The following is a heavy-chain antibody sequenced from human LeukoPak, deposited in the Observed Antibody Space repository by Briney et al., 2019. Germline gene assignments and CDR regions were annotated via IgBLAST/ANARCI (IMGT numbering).Heavy chain of an antibody. Sequence: GRSLRLSCPASGFTFSSYGMSWVRQAPGKWLGWVSAISGSGGSTYYADSVKGRFTISRDNSKNTLYLQMNSLRAEDTAVYYCAKKGYGSGSYDYWGQGTLVTVSS. CDR1: GFTFSSYG. V-gene: IGHV3-23*01. CDR2: ISGSGGST. CDR3: AKKGYGSGSYDY. D-gene: IGHD3-10*01. J-gene: IGHJ4*02.